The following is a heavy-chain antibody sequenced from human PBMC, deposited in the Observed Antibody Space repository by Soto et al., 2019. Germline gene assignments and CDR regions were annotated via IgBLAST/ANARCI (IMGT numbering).Heavy chain of an antibody. V-gene: IGHV3-33*01. J-gene: IGHJ4*02. CDR2: IWHDGSNE. D-gene: IGHD3-9*01. CDR1: GFTFSDYG. Sequence: QVQLVESGGGVVQPGRSLRLSCAASGFTFSDYGIHWVRQAPGKGLEWVALIWHDGSNEYYGDSVKGRFRISRDNPKNTVYLEMNSLRAEDTAVYYCAAINYDIFTGYFSDYWGQETLVTVSS. CDR3: AAINYDIFTGYFSDY.